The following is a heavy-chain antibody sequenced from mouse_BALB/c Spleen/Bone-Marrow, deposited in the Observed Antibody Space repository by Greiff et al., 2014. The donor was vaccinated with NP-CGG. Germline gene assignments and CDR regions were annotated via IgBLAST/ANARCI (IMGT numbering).Heavy chain of an antibody. D-gene: IGHD1-2*01. Sequence: VQRVESGPELVKPGASVRISCKASGYTFTSYYIHWVKQRPGQGLEWIGWIYPGNVNTRYNEKFKGKATLTADKSSSTAYMQLSSLTSEDSAVYFCARRVHYYGFYFDYWGQGTTLTVSS. V-gene: IGHV1S56*01. CDR3: ARRVHYYGFYFDY. CDR2: IYPGNVNT. CDR1: GYTFTSYY. J-gene: IGHJ2*01.